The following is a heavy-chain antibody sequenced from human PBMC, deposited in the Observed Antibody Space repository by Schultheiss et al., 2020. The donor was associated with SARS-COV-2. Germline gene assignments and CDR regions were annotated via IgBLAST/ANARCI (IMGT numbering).Heavy chain of an antibody. J-gene: IGHJ6*02. CDR2: IYYSGST. CDR1: GGSISSYY. V-gene: IGHV4-59*08. CDR3: ARQVAPQWLATPYYYYGMDV. D-gene: IGHD6-19*01. Sequence: SETLSLTCTVSGGSISSYYWSWIRQHPGKGLEWIGYIYYSGSTNYNPSLKSRVTISVDTSKNQFSLKLSSVTAADTAVYYCARQVAPQWLATPYYYYGMDVWGQGTTVTVSS.